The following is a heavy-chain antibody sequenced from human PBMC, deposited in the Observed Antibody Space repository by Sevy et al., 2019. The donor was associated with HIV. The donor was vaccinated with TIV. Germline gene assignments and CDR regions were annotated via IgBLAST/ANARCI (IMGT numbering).Heavy chain of an antibody. Sequence: GGSLRLSCAASGFTFSDYYMSWIRQAPGKGLEWISYISGSDGAIYYADSVKGRFTISRDNAKNSLYLQMSSLRADDTAVYYCARDHEKDGDLGDYYYFAMDVWGQGTTVTVSS. J-gene: IGHJ6*02. V-gene: IGHV3-11*01. D-gene: IGHD4-17*01. CDR3: ARDHEKDGDLGDYYYFAMDV. CDR1: GFTFSDYY. CDR2: ISGSDGAI.